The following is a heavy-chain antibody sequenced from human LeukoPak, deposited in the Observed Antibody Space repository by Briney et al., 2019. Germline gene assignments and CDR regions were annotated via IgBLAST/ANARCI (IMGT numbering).Heavy chain of an antibody. D-gene: IGHD3-10*01. Sequence: GGSLRLSRAASGFTFSSYAMHWVRQAPGKGLEWVAVISYDGSNKQYADSVRGRFTISRDNSKNTLYVQMNSLRAEDTAVYYCARDSLGDPTYYFDYWGQGTLVTVSS. CDR2: ISYDGSNK. J-gene: IGHJ4*02. CDR1: GFTFSSYA. CDR3: ARDSLGDPTYYFDY. V-gene: IGHV3-30*04.